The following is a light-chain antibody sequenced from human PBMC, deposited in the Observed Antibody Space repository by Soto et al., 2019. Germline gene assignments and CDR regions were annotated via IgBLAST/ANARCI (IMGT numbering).Light chain of an antibody. Sequence: DIPITQSPSTLSASVRDRVTITYRASQTISSWLAWYQQKPGKAPKLLIYKASTLKRGVPSRFSGSGSGTDFTLTISCLQSEDFATYYCQQYYSYPRTFGQGTKVDIK. CDR2: KAS. CDR3: QQYYSYPRT. J-gene: IGKJ1*01. V-gene: IGKV1-5*03. CDR1: QTISSW.